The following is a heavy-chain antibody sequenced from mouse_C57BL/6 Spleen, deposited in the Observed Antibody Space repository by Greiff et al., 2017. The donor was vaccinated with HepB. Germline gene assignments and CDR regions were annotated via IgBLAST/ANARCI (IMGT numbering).Heavy chain of an antibody. J-gene: IGHJ3*01. Sequence: EVQRVESGGGLVKPGGSLKLSCAASGFTFSSYAMSWVRQTPEKRLEWVATISDGGSYTYYPDNVKGRFTISRDNAKNNLYLQMSHLKSEDTAMYYCARPPYYYGSSFSWFAYWGQGTLVTVSA. CDR1: GFTFSSYA. D-gene: IGHD1-1*01. CDR3: ARPPYYYGSSFSWFAY. CDR2: ISDGGSYT. V-gene: IGHV5-4*01.